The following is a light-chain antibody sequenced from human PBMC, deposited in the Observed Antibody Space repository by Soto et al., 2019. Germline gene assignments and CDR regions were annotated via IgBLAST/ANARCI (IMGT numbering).Light chain of an antibody. Sequence: QSVLTQPASVSGSPGQSITISCTGTSSDVGGYNYVSWYQQHPGKAPKLMIYEVRNRPSGVSNRFSGSKSGNTASLTISGLQAEDEVDYYCSSYTSSSPYVFGTGTKLTVL. V-gene: IGLV2-14*01. J-gene: IGLJ1*01. CDR3: SSYTSSSPYV. CDR1: SSDVGGYNY. CDR2: EVR.